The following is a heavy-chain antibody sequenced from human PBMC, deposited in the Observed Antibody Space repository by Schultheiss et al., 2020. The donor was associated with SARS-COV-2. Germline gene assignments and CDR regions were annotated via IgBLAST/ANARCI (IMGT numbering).Heavy chain of an antibody. CDR3: ARVDYGDQGYFDY. D-gene: IGHD4-17*01. CDR1: GGSISSGDYY. Sequence: SETLSLTCTVSGGSISSGDYYWSWIRQPAGKGLEWIGRIYTSGSTNYNPSLKSRVTMSVDTSKNKFSLKLSSVTAADTAVYYCARVDYGDQGYFDYWGQGSLVTVSS. CDR2: IYTSGST. V-gene: IGHV4-61*02. J-gene: IGHJ4*02.